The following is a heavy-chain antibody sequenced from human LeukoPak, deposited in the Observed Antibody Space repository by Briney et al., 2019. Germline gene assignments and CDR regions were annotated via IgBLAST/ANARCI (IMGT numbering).Heavy chain of an antibody. Sequence: GGSLRLSCTPSGLTFSTSGFNSVRQAPGKGLEWVASIGPTGFDRYHADSIKGRFTISRDNANNFLYLQMDSLRAEDTAVYYCATETNGRHYDYWGQGTLLTVSS. CDR3: ATETNGRHYDY. V-gene: IGHV3-21*06. CDR2: IGPTGFDR. D-gene: IGHD1-14*01. J-gene: IGHJ4*02. CDR1: GLTFSTSG.